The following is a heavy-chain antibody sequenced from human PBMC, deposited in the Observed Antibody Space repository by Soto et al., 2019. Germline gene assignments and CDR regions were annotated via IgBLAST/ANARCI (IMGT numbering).Heavy chain of an antibody. CDR2: ISAYTDTP. V-gene: IGHV1-18*01. Sequence: VQLVQSGAEVKKHGASVKVSCRASGYTFTNFGVTWVRRAPGQGLEWRGWISAYTDTPNYALKFQGRITMTVDTCSSTAYMDLRRLTSHDTAVYFCARVIPGVEAWFDAWGQRTLVAVSS. CDR3: ARVIPGVEAWFDA. CDR1: GYTFTNFG. J-gene: IGHJ5*02. D-gene: IGHD2-8*01.